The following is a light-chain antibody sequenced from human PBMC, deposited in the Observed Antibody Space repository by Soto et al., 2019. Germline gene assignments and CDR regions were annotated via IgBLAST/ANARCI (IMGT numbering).Light chain of an antibody. Sequence: QSALTQPPSASGSPGQSVTISCTGTKNDIVVYDFVSWYQHHPGKAPRLIIYEVVQRPSGVPDRFSGSTSGNTASLTVSGLQAADEADYFCKSYAGSNTYVFGSGTKVTVL. CDR1: KNDIVVYDF. CDR3: KSYAGSNTYV. V-gene: IGLV2-8*01. CDR2: EVV. J-gene: IGLJ1*01.